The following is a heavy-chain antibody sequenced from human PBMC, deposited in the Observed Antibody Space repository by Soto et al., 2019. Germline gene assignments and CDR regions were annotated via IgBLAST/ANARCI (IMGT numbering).Heavy chain of an antibody. Sequence: QVQLVESGGGVVQPGRSLRLSCAASGFTFSSYGMHWVRQAPGKGLEWVAVISYDGSNKYYADSVKGRFTISRDNSKNTLYLQMNSLRAEDTAVYYCAKDLHDSDRSNWFDPWGEGTLVTVSS. J-gene: IGHJ5*02. D-gene: IGHD3-22*01. CDR2: ISYDGSNK. CDR3: AKDLHDSDRSNWFDP. CDR1: GFTFSSYG. V-gene: IGHV3-30*18.